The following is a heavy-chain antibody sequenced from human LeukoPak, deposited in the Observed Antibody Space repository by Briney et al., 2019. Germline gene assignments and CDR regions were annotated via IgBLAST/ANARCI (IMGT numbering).Heavy chain of an antibody. CDR1: GGSISSYY. Sequence: PSETLSLTCTVSGGSISSYYWSWIRQPPGKGLEWIGYIYYSGSTNYNPSLKSRVTISVDTSKNQFSLKLSSVTAADTAVYYCARRPGNIVVGGYFDYWGQGTLVTVSS. D-gene: IGHD2-2*01. CDR2: IYYSGST. V-gene: IGHV4-59*01. J-gene: IGHJ4*02. CDR3: ARRPGNIVVGGYFDY.